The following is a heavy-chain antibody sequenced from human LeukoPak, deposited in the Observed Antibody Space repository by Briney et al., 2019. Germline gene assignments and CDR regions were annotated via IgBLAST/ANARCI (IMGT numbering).Heavy chain of an antibody. Sequence: ASVKVSCKASGYTFSRYAMNWVRQAPGQGLEWMGWISAYNDNTNYAQKLQGRVTMTTDTSTSTAYMELRSLRSDDTAVYYCARVSHGYSSSQEMNNWFDPWGQGTLVTVSS. V-gene: IGHV1-18*01. J-gene: IGHJ5*02. CDR2: ISAYNDNT. D-gene: IGHD6-13*01. CDR1: GYTFSRYA. CDR3: ARVSHGYSSSQEMNNWFDP.